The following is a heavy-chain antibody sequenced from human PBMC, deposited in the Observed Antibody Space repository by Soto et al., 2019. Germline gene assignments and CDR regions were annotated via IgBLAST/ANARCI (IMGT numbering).Heavy chain of an antibody. CDR2: IYSGGST. CDR3: TNYHIVTCPSDDYDGMDV. V-gene: IGHV3-66*01. J-gene: IGHJ6*02. D-gene: IGHD3-10*01. Sequence: EEQLVESGGGLVQPGGSLRLSCAASGFTVSGHYMTWVRQAPGRGLEWVSVIYSGGSTYYADSVKGRFTISRDNAKNTQYLHMNALSADMTAVDYCTNYHIVTCPSDDYDGMDVWGQGTTVIV. CDR1: GFTVSGHY.